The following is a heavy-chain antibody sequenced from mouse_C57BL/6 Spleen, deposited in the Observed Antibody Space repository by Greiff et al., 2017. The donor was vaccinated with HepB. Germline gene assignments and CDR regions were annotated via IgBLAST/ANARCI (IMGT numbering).Heavy chain of an antibody. CDR1: GYAFSSSW. CDR2: IYPGDGDT. CDR3: ASQAYYSNYLDY. J-gene: IGHJ2*01. Sequence: VQLQQSGPELVKPGASVKISCKASGYAFSSSWMNWVKQRPGKGLEWIGRIYPGDGDTNYNGKFKGKATLTADKSSSTAYMQLSSLTSEDSAVYFCASQAYYSNYLDYWGQGTTLTVSS. D-gene: IGHD2-5*01. V-gene: IGHV1-82*01.